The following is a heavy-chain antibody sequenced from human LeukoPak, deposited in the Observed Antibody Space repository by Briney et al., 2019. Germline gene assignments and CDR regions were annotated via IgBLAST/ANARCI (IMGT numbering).Heavy chain of an antibody. CDR2: IYYSGST. J-gene: IGHJ4*02. D-gene: IGHD2-15*01. Sequence: SETLSLTCTVSGGSISSYYWSWIRQPPGKGLEWIGYIYYSGSTNYNPSLKSRVTISVDTSKNQFSLKLSSVTAADTAVYYCARSSGGSWTYYFDYWGQGTLVTVSS. V-gene: IGHV4-59*08. CDR1: GGSISSYY. CDR3: ARSSGGSWTYYFDY.